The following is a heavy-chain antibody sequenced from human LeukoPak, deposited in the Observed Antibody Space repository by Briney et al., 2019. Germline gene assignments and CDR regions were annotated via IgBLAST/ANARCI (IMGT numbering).Heavy chain of an antibody. J-gene: IGHJ1*01. D-gene: IGHD3-16*01. Sequence: ASVKVSCKASGYTFTDYYIHWVRQAPGQGLEWMSWINPNSGDKRSAQKFQGRLSMTRNTSISTAYMELSSLRSEDTAVYYCASGGKRYFQHWGQGTLVTVSS. CDR2: INPNSGDK. V-gene: IGHV1-2*02. CDR3: ASGGKRYFQH. CDR1: GYTFTDYY.